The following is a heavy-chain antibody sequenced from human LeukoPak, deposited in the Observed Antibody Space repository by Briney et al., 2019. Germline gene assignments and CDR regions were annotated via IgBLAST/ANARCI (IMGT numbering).Heavy chain of an antibody. CDR1: GYTFTGYY. CDR2: INPNSGGT. J-gene: IGHJ6*02. Sequence: GASVKVSCTASGYTFTGYYMHWVRQAPGQGLEWMGWINPNSGGTNYAQKFQGRVTMTRDTSISTAYMELSRLRSDNTAVYYCASTNWGTNYYYYGMDVWGQGTTVTVSS. V-gene: IGHV1-2*02. CDR3: ASTNWGTNYYYYGMDV. D-gene: IGHD7-27*01.